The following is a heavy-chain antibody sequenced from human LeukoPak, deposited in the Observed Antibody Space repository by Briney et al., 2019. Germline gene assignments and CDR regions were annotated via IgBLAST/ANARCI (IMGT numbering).Heavy chain of an antibody. D-gene: IGHD5-12*01. Sequence: SETLSLTCAVSGYSISSGYYWGWIRQPPGKGLEWIGSIYYSGSTYYNPSLKSRVTISVDTSKNQFSLKLSSVTAADTAVYYCARVATTTDPPQRPFDYWGQGTLVTVSS. CDR1: GYSISSGYY. V-gene: IGHV4-38-2*01. CDR3: ARVATTTDPPQRPFDY. J-gene: IGHJ4*02. CDR2: IYYSGST.